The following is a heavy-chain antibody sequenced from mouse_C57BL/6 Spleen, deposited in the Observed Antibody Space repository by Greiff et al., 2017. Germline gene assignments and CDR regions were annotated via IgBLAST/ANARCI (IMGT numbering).Heavy chain of an antibody. V-gene: IGHV1-26*01. CDR2: INPNNGGT. CDR3: ARGASPYAMDY. CDR1: GYTFTDYY. D-gene: IGHD6-1*01. Sequence: EVQLQQSGPELVKPGASVKISCKASGYTFTDYYMNWVKQSHGKSLEWIGDINPNNGGTSYNQQFKGKATLTVDQSSSTAYMELSSLTAEDSADYDCARGASPYAMDYWGQGTSVTVSS. J-gene: IGHJ4*01.